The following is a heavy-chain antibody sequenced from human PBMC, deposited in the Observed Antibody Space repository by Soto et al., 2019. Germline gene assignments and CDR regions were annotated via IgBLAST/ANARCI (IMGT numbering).Heavy chain of an antibody. Sequence: GGSLRLSCAASGFTFTRYSMNWVRQAPGKGLEWVSSISSTANYIYYGDSMKGRFTIYRDNAKNSLYLEMNSLRAEDTAVYYCARESEDLTSNFDYWGQGTLVTVSS. CDR2: ISSTANYI. CDR3: ARESEDLTSNFDY. CDR1: GFTFTRYS. J-gene: IGHJ4*02. V-gene: IGHV3-21*06.